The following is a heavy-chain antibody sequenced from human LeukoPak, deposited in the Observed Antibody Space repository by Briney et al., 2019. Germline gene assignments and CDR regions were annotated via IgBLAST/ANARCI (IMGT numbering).Heavy chain of an antibody. CDR1: GGSFSDYY. D-gene: IGHD5-18*01. Sequence: SETLSLTCAVYGGSFSDYYWSWIRQPPGKGLEWIGEINHSGNTNYNPSLKSRVTISVDTSKNQFSLKLSSVTAADTAVYYCARVDTAMGINWFDPWGQGTLVTVSS. J-gene: IGHJ5*02. V-gene: IGHV4-34*01. CDR3: ARVDTAMGINWFDP. CDR2: INHSGNT.